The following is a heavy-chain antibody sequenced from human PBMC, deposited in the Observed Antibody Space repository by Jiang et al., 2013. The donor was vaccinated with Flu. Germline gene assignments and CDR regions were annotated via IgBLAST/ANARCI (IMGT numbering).Heavy chain of an antibody. Sequence: QLVESGGGLVQPGGSLRLSCAASGFTFSSYEMNWVRQAPGKGLEWVSYISSGGSTIYYADSVKGRFTISRDNAKNSLYLQMNSLRAEDTAVYYCARDRGYYDSSGYDPWGQGTLVTVSS. CDR1: GFTFSSYE. CDR3: ARDRGYYDSSGYDP. V-gene: IGHV3-48*03. D-gene: IGHD3-22*01. J-gene: IGHJ5*02. CDR2: ISSGGSTI.